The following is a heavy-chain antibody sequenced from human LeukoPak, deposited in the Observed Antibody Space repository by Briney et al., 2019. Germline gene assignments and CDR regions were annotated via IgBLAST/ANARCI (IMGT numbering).Heavy chain of an antibody. CDR2: ISESGGST. CDR1: GFTFTSYA. CDR3: AKGSF. D-gene: IGHD3-10*01. Sequence: GGSLRLSCAASGFTFTSYAMTWVRQAPGKGLEWVSGISESGGSTYYADSVKGRFTSSRDNSKNTLYLQMNNLRAEDTAAYYCAKGSFWGQGTLVTVSS. J-gene: IGHJ4*02. V-gene: IGHV3-23*01.